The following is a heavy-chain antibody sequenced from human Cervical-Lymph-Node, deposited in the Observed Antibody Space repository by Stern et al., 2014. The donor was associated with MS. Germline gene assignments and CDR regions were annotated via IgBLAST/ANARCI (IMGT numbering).Heavy chain of an antibody. CDR1: GG. Sequence: QVQLVQSGAVVKKPGSSVKVSCKASGGISWVRQAPGQGLEWKGGIFLCIQTSRYTQKFQGIVTVTANPSANTTNLKLTSLTSDDTAVYYGARGTGDNWFDPWGQGTLVTVSS. D-gene: IGHD3-10*01. J-gene: IGHJ5*02. CDR2: IFLCIQTS. CDR3: ARGTGDNWFDP. V-gene: IGHV1-69*19.